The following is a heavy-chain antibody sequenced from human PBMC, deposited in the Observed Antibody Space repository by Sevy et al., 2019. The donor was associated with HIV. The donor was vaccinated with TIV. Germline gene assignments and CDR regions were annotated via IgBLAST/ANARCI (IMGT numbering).Heavy chain of an antibody. CDR2: ISGSGGST. CDR1: GFTFSSYA. J-gene: IGHJ6*02. V-gene: IGHV3-23*01. CDR3: AMPRITPQDLYYYYGMDV. Sequence: GGSLRLSCAASGFTFSSYAMSWVRQAPGKGLEWVSAISGSGGSTYYADSVKGRFTISRDNSKNRLYLQMNSLRAEDTAVYYCAMPRITPQDLYYYYGMDVWGQGTTVTVSS. D-gene: IGHD2-2*01.